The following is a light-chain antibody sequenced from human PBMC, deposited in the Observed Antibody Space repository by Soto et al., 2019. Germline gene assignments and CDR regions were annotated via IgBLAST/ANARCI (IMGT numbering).Light chain of an antibody. J-gene: IGKJ1*01. Sequence: EIVFTQSPSSLSLSQGERVARSCRDSQSVSNNYLAWYQQKPGQAPRLLIYGASNRATGIPDRFSGSGSGTDFTLTISRLEPEDFAVYYCQQYGSSGTFGQGTKVDIK. V-gene: IGKV3-20*01. CDR2: GAS. CDR3: QQYGSSGT. CDR1: QSVSNNY.